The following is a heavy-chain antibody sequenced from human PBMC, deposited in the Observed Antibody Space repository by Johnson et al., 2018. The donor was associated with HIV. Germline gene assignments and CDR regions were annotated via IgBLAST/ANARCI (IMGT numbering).Heavy chain of an antibody. CDR1: GFTFSSYA. J-gene: IGHJ3*01. CDR3: ASVNSGAFNF. CDR2: ISFDKNNK. D-gene: IGHD3-10*01. Sequence: QEQLVESGGGVVQPGRSLRLSCAASGFTFSSYAMHWVRQAPGKGLEWVAFISFDKNNKYCADSVKGRFTISRDNSKNTLYLQMNSLRAEDTAVYYCASVNSGAFNFWGQGTMVTVSS. V-gene: IGHV3-30*14.